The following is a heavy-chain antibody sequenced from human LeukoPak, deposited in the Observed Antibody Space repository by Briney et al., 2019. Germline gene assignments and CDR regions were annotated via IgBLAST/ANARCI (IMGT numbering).Heavy chain of an antibody. CDR3: ARGAKFRSYGSGTYYTSLPFDP. D-gene: IGHD3-10*01. V-gene: IGHV1-2*02. CDR1: GYTFTGYY. Sequence: ASVKVSCKASGYTFTGYYMHWVRQAPGQGLEWMGWINPNSGGTNYAQEFQGRVTITRDTSASTAYMELSSLRSEDMAVYYCARGAKFRSYGSGTYYTSLPFDPWGQGTLVTVSS. J-gene: IGHJ5*02. CDR2: INPNSGGT.